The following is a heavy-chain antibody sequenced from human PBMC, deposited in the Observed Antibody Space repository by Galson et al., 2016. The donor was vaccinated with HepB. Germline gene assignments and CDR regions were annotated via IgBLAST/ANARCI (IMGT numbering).Heavy chain of an antibody. CDR1: GFTFSSHA. Sequence: SLRLSCAASGFTFSSHAITWVRQAPGMGLEWVSAVSGNGGSSNYAESVKGRFTVSRDNSKNTVYLQMNTVRAEDTAVYFCAREGNYYGSGGCRDGLEFWGQGTMVTVSS. D-gene: IGHD3-10*01. CDR2: VSGNGGSS. V-gene: IGHV3-23*01. CDR3: AREGNYYGSGGCRDGLEF. J-gene: IGHJ3*01.